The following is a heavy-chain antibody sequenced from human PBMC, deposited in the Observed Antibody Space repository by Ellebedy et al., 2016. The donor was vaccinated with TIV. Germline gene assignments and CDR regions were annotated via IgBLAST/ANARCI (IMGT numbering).Heavy chain of an antibody. CDR1: GFTFSSYA. J-gene: IGHJ4*02. Sequence: GESLKISCAASGFTFSSYAMSWVRQAPGKGLEWVSAISDNGGGTYYADSVKGRFTISRDNSKSTLFLQMNSLRVDDTAVYYCARLRPVAGTGGYWGQGTLVTVSS. CDR3: ARLRPVAGTGGY. V-gene: IGHV3-23*01. CDR2: ISDNGGGT. D-gene: IGHD6-19*01.